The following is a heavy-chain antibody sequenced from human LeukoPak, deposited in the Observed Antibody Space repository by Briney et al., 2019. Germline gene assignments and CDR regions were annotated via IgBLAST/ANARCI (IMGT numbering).Heavy chain of an antibody. CDR3: ARNHPEDETVIVRRHAYYFDN. V-gene: IGHV3-33*01. J-gene: IGHJ4*02. Sequence: GRSLRLSCAASGFTFSSYGMHWVRQAPGKGLEWVAVIWYDGSNKYYADSVKGRFTISRDNYKNTLYLQMNSLRAEDTAVYYCARNHPEDETVIVRRHAYYFDNWGQGTLVTVSS. CDR1: GFTFSSYG. D-gene: IGHD3-22*01. CDR2: IWYDGSNK.